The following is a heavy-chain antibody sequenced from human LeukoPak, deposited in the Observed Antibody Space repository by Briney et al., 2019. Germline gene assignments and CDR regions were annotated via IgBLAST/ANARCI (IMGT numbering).Heavy chain of an antibody. D-gene: IGHD6-13*01. CDR1: GFLLSTSGVG. J-gene: IGHJ4*02. V-gene: IGHV2-5*01. Sequence: ESGPTLVNPTQTLTLTCTFSGFLLSTSGVGVGWIRQPPGKALEWLALIYWNDDKRYSPSLKSRLTITKDTSKNQVVLTMTNMDPVDTATYYCAHTPGGYSSSWPFDYWGQGTLVTVSS. CDR2: IYWNDDK. CDR3: AHTPGGYSSSWPFDY.